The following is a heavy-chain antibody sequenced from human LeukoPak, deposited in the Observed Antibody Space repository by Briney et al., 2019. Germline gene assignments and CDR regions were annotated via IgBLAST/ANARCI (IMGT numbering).Heavy chain of an antibody. D-gene: IGHD3-9*01. J-gene: IGHJ6*03. V-gene: IGHV1-2*06. Sequence: GASVKLSFKASGYTVTSYYMHWVRQAPGQGLEWMGRINPNSGGTNYAQKFQGRVTMTRDTSISTAYMELSRLRSDDTAVYYCSRPGAYYDISTGRERRIIHDYYMAVWGKGNTVTVSS. CDR3: SRPGAYYDISTGRERRIIHDYYMAV. CDR1: GYTVTSYY. CDR2: INPNSGGT.